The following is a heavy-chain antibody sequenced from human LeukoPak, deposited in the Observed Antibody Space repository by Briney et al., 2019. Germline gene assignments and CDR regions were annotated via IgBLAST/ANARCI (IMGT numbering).Heavy chain of an antibody. CDR2: IYYSGST. J-gene: IGHJ6*02. Sequence: SETLSLTCTVSGGSISSYYWSWIRQPPGKGLEWIGYIYYSGSTNYNPSLKSRVTISVDTSKNQFSLKLSSVTAADTAVYYCARGHCSSTSCYTMDVWGQGTTVTVSS. D-gene: IGHD2-2*02. CDR1: GGSISSYY. CDR3: ARGHCSSTSCYTMDV. V-gene: IGHV4-59*12.